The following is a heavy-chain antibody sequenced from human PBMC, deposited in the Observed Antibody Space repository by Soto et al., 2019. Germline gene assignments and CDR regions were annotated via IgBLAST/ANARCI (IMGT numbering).Heavy chain of an antibody. D-gene: IGHD4-17*01. Sequence: PGESLKISCKGSGYSFTSYWIGWVRQMPGKGLEWMGIIYPGDSDTRYSPSFQGQVTISADKSISTAYLQWSSLKASDTAMYYCAIRTTDRYYYYYMDVWGKGTTVTVSS. CDR2: IYPGDSDT. J-gene: IGHJ6*03. CDR1: GYSFTSYW. V-gene: IGHV5-51*01. CDR3: AIRTTDRYYYYYMDV.